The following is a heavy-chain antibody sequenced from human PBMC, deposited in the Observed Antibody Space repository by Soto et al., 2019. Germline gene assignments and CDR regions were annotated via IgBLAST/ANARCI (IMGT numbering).Heavy chain of an antibody. CDR3: VRVGVGIGNHFDS. CDR2: IQYSGRT. V-gene: IGHV4-59*12. Sequence: SETLSLTCIVSNGSISGFYWTWIRQPPGKILEWIGYIQYSGRTDYNPPLTSRATMSVDTSKNQFSLNLKSITAADTAVYYCVRVGVGIGNHFDSWGRGTLVTVSS. J-gene: IGHJ4*02. D-gene: IGHD1-26*01. CDR1: NGSISGFY.